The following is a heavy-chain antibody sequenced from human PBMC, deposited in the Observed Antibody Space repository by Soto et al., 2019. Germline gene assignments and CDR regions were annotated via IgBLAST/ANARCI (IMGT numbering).Heavy chain of an antibody. Sequence: ASVKVSCKASGYTFPSYYMHWVRQAPGQGLEWMGIINPSGGSTSYAQKFQGRVTMTRDTSTSTVYMELSSLRSEDTAVYYCARGLVIATIERDFDYWGQGTLVTVSS. J-gene: IGHJ4*02. V-gene: IGHV1-46*01. D-gene: IGHD2-21*01. CDR1: GYTFPSYY. CDR3: ARGLVIATIERDFDY. CDR2: INPSGGST.